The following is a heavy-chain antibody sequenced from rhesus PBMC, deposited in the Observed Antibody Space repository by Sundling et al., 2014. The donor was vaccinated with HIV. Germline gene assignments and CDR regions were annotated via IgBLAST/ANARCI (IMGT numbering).Heavy chain of an antibody. CDR1: GGSIRDSYR. V-gene: IGHV4S10*01. Sequence: QVHLQESGPGVVRPWETLSLTCAVSGGSIRDSYRWNWIRQAPGKGLEWIGYIFGGSPSTNYNPSLRSRVTISKDTSKNQFSLNLNSVTASDTAVYYCARGRRYYSGDYFFDYWGQGVPVTVSS. J-gene: IGHJ4*01. CDR3: ARGRRYYSGDYFFDY. CDR2: IFGGSPST. D-gene: IGHD3-28*01.